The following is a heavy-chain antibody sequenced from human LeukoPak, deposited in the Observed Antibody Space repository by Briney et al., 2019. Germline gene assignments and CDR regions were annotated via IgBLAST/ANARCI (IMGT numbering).Heavy chain of an antibody. Sequence: SETLSLTCSVSGGSISSSSYYWGWIRQPPGKGLEWIGTFHYSGSTYYNPSLKSRVTMSVDTSKNQFSLKLSSVTAADTAVYYCARRLSMIVVVFDSWGQGSLVTVSS. V-gene: IGHV4-39*07. CDR3: ARRLSMIVVVFDS. CDR1: GGSISSSSYY. CDR2: FHYSGST. D-gene: IGHD3-22*01. J-gene: IGHJ4*02.